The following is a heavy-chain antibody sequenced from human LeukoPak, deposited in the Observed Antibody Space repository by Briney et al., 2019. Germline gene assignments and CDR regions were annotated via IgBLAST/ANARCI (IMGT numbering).Heavy chain of an antibody. CDR2: IYYSGST. V-gene: IGHV4-30-4*01. CDR3: ARVGGHTYYDTLTGLMKWFDP. Sequence: SETLSLTCSVSGGAISIGDYYWSWIRQPPGKCLEWGGYIYYSGSTYYNPSLNSRVTISADPSQNQISLSLRSVPAADTALYFCARVGGHTYYDTLTGLMKWFDPWGQGTLVTVSS. D-gene: IGHD3-9*01. J-gene: IGHJ5*02. CDR1: GGAISIGDYY.